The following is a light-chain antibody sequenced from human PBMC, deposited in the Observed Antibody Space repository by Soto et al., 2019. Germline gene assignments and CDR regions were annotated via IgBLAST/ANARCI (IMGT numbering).Light chain of an antibody. CDR3: QSYDSSLSGGV. CDR2: GNS. Sequence: QSVLTQPPSVSGAPGQRVTISCTGSSSNIGTGYNIHWYQQVPGTAPKLLIYGNSNRPSGVPDRFSGSKSGTSASLAITGLQAEDEVDYYCQSYDSSLSGGVFGTGTKVTVL. CDR1: SSNIGTGYN. V-gene: IGLV1-40*01. J-gene: IGLJ1*01.